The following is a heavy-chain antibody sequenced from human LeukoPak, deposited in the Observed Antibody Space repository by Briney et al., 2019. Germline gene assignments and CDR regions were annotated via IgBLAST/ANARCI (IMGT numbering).Heavy chain of an antibody. Sequence: GGSLRLSCAASGFTFSSYAMSWVRQAPGKGLEWVSAISGSGGSTYYADSVKGRFTISRDNSKNTLYLQMNSLRAEDTAVYYCAKDQRPGGSYEDFDYWGQGTLVTVSS. V-gene: IGHV3-23*01. J-gene: IGHJ4*02. D-gene: IGHD1-26*01. CDR3: AKDQRPGGSYEDFDY. CDR2: ISGSGGST. CDR1: GFTFSSYA.